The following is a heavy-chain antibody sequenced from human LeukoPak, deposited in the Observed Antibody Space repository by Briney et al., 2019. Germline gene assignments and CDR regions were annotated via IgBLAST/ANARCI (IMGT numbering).Heavy chain of an antibody. D-gene: IGHD6-19*01. CDR1: GGSISSSFYY. V-gene: IGHV4-39*01. J-gene: IGHJ4*02. CDR3: ARHVSGRSGWYVDY. CDR2: IYYSGTT. Sequence: SETLSLTCIVSGGSISSSFYYWGWIRQPPGKRLEWIGGIYYSGTTYYNPSLKSRVTISVDTSKNQFSLKLSSVTAADTAVYYCARHVSGRSGWYVDYWGQGTLVTVSS.